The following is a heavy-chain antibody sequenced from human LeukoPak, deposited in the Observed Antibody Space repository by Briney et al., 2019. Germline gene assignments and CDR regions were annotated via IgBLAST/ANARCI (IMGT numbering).Heavy chain of an antibody. CDR1: GGSISSYY. CDR2: IYYSGST. V-gene: IGHV4-59*01. CDR3: ARGGDFWSGYYEDY. D-gene: IGHD3-3*01. Sequence: SETLSLTCTVSGGSISSYYWSWIRQPPGKGLEWLGYIYYSGSTNYNPSPKSRVTISVDTSKNQFSLKLSSVTAADTAVYYCARGGDFWSGYYEDYWGQGTLVTVSS. J-gene: IGHJ4*02.